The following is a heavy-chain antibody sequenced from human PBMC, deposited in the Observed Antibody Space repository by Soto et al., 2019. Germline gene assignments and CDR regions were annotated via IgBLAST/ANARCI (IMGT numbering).Heavy chain of an antibody. CDR3: AKGEGSSWEIDY. D-gene: IGHD6-13*01. J-gene: IGHJ4*02. CDR2: ISYDGSNK. V-gene: IGHV3-30*18. CDR1: GFTFSSYG. Sequence: QVQLVESGGGVVQPGRSLRLSCAASGFTFSSYGMHWVRQAPGKGLEWVAVISYDGSNKYYADSVKGRFTISRDNSKNTLYLQMNSLRAEDTAVYYCAKGEGSSWEIDYWGQGTLVTVSS.